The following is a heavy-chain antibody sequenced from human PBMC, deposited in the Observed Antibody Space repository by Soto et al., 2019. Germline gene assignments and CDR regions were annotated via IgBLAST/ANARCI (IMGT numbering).Heavy chain of an antibody. D-gene: IGHD1-26*01. CDR2: ISGSGGST. CDR1: GFTFSSYA. Sequence: PGGSLRLSCAASGFTFSSYAMSWVRQAPGKGLEWVSAISGSGGSTYYADSVKGRFTISRDNSKNTLYLQMNSLRAEDTAVYYCARDMVYSGSYGGWFDPWGQGTLVTVSS. J-gene: IGHJ5*02. CDR3: ARDMVYSGSYGGWFDP. V-gene: IGHV3-23*01.